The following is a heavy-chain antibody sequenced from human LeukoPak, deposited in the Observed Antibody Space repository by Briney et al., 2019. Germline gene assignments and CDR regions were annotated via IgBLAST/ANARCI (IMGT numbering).Heavy chain of an antibody. V-gene: IGHV3-30*02. CDR2: IRYDGSNK. Sequence: GGSLRVSCAASGFTFSSYGMHWVRQAPGKGLEWVAFIRYDGSNKYYADSVKGRFTISRDNSKNTLYLQMNSLRAEDTAVYYCAKDWAIAGSYYCMDVWGKGTTVTISS. CDR3: AKDWAIAGSYYCMDV. J-gene: IGHJ6*03. D-gene: IGHD2-2*01. CDR1: GFTFSSYG.